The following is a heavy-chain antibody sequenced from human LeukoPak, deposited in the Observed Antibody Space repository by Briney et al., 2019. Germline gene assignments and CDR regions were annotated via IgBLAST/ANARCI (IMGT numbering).Heavy chain of an antibody. D-gene: IGHD6-13*01. CDR1: GGSFSGYY. Sequence: ASETLSLTCALYGGSFSGYYWSWIRQPPGKGLEWIGEINHSGSTNYNPSLKSRVTISVDTSKNQFSLKLSSVTAADTAVYYCARGLVAAAGHNWFDPWGQGTLVTVSS. V-gene: IGHV4-34*01. CDR3: ARGLVAAAGHNWFDP. J-gene: IGHJ5*02. CDR2: INHSGST.